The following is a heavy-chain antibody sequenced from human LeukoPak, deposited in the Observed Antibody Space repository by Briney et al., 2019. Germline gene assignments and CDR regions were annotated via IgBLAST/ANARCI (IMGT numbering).Heavy chain of an antibody. Sequence: GGSLRLSCTASGFTFSSYWMTWVRQAPGHGLEWVANIKHNGDELNYVDSVEDRFTISRDNAKNSLYLHMTDLRAEDTAVYYCARELRTFDSWGQGTLVTVSS. J-gene: IGHJ4*02. V-gene: IGHV3-7*04. D-gene: IGHD3-16*01. CDR2: IKHNGDEL. CDR3: ARELRTFDS. CDR1: GFTFSSYW.